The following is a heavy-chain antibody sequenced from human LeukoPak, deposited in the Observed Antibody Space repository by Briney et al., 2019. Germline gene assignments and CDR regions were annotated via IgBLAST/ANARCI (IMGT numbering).Heavy chain of an antibody. CDR1: GGTFSSYA. CDR2: IIPIFGIA. J-gene: IGHJ5*02. CDR3: ARGAFDVVVPAAIELPTYNWFDP. Sequence: SVKVSCKASGGTFSSYAISWVRQAPGQGLEWMGRIIPIFGIANYAQKFQGRVTITADRSTSTAYMELSSLRSEDTAVYYCARGAFDVVVPAAIELPTYNWFDPWGQGTLVTVSS. V-gene: IGHV1-69*04. D-gene: IGHD2-2*01.